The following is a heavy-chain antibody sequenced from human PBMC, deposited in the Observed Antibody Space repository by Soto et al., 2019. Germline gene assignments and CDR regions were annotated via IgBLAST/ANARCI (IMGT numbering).Heavy chain of an antibody. V-gene: IGHV1-69*06. J-gene: IGHJ6*02. CDR2: IIPIFNTA. CDR3: XGXXXXXVLISNYYYGMDV. Sequence: QVQVVQSGAEVKKPGSSVKVSCKASGGTFSNXVXXXVXXXXXXGLEWMGGIIPIFNTANYAQKFQGRVTITADKSTSTAYMEXSSLXSEXTXVYXXXGXXXXXVLISNYYYGMDVWGQGATVTVSS. CDR1: GGTFSNXV.